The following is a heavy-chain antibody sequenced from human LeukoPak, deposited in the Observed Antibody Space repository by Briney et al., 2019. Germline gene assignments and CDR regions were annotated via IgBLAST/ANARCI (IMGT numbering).Heavy chain of an antibody. J-gene: IGHJ4*02. V-gene: IGHV3-7*01. CDR1: GFTFSSYW. CDR2: IKPDGSEK. Sequence: PGGSLRHSCAASGFTFSSYWMSWVRQAPGKGLEWVANIKPDGSEKYYVDSVKGRFTIPRDNAKNSLYLQMNSLRAEDTAVYYCARDGGYDFWSGYDYWGQGTLVTVSS. CDR3: ARDGGYDFWSGYDY. D-gene: IGHD3-3*01.